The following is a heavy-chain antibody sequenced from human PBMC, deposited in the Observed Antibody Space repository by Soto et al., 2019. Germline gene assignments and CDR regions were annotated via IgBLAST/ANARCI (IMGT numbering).Heavy chain of an antibody. CDR2: ISAYNGNT. D-gene: IGHD1-26*01. CDR3: ARELRGGIGSYYDY. Sequence: RASVKVSCKGSGYTFISYDISWVRQAPGQGLEWMGWISAYNGNTNYAQKLQGRVTMTTDTSTSTAYMELRGLRSDDTAVYYCARELRGGIGSYYDYWGQGTLVTVSS. J-gene: IGHJ4*02. V-gene: IGHV1-18*01. CDR1: GYTFISYD.